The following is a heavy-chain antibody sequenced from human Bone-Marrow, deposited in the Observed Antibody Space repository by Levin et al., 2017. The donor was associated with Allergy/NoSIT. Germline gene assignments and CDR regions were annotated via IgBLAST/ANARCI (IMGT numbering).Heavy chain of an antibody. Sequence: PGGSLRLSCAASGFTFSNNDMSWVRQAPGKGLEYVSSISASGTNAYYADSVKGRFTTSRDNSKNTLYLQMNSLRAEDTAVYYCSKCLTRAAIEVEPEIWGQGTLITVSS. J-gene: IGHJ4*02. V-gene: IGHV3-23*01. CDR2: ISASGTNA. CDR1: GFTFSNND. CDR3: SKCLTRAAIEVEPEI. D-gene: IGHD2-2*02.